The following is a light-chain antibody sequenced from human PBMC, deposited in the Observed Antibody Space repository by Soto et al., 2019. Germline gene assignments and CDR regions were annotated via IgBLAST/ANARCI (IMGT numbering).Light chain of an antibody. V-gene: IGKV3-20*01. J-gene: IGKJ2*01. Sequence: EIVLTQSPGTLSLSPGERATLSCRASQSVSSSYLAWYQQKPGQAPRLLIYAASSRATGIPDRFSGSGSGTDFTLTISRLEPEAFAVYYCQQYGSSLYTFGQGTKLEIK. CDR1: QSVSSSY. CDR3: QQYGSSLYT. CDR2: AAS.